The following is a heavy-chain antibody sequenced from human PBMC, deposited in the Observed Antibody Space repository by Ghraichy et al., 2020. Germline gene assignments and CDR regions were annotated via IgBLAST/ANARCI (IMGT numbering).Heavy chain of an antibody. D-gene: IGHD3-22*01. CDR2: IYTSGST. Sequence: SENLSLTCTVSGGSISSYYWNWIRQPAGKGLEWIGRIYTSGSTDYNPSLKSRVTMSVDTSKNQFSLKLSSVTAADTAVYYCARFYYDHSGYYFDYWGQGTLVTVSS. V-gene: IGHV4-4*07. J-gene: IGHJ4*02. CDR3: ARFYYDHSGYYFDY. CDR1: GGSISSYY.